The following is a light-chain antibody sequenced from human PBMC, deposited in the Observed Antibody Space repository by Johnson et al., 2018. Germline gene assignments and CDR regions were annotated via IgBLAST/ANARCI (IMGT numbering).Light chain of an antibody. CDR1: SSNIGNNY. CDR2: ENN. CDR3: GKWDSSLSAGNV. Sequence: QSVLTQPPSVSAAPGQKVTISCSGSSSNIGNNYVSWYQQLPGTAPKLLIYENNKRPSGIPDRFSGSKSGTSATLGITGLQTGDEADYYCGKWDSSLSAGNVFGTGTNVPV. V-gene: IGLV1-51*02. J-gene: IGLJ1*01.